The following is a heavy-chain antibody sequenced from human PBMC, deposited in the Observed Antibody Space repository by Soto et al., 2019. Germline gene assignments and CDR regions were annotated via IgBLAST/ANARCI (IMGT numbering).Heavy chain of an antibody. Sequence: QVQLVQSGAEVKKPGASVKVSCKASGYTFTSYGISWVRQAPGQGLEWMGWISAYNGNTNYAQKLQGRVTMTPDTSTRTAYMELRSLRSDDTAVYYCARTHYYGSGSYALYYYYYYMDVWGKGTTVTVSS. J-gene: IGHJ6*03. CDR3: ARTHYYGSGSYALYYYYYYMDV. V-gene: IGHV1-18*01. CDR2: ISAYNGNT. CDR1: GYTFTSYG. D-gene: IGHD3-10*01.